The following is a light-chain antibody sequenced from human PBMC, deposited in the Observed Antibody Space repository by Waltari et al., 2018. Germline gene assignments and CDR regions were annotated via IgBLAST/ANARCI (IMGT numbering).Light chain of an antibody. Sequence: DIQMTQSPSSLSASVGDRVTITCRASQTISGYLNWYQQKPGKAPKILIYAASSLQSGVPSRFSGSGSGTDFTLTISSLQLEDFATYYCQQSYSTPRTFGQGTRLEIK. J-gene: IGKJ5*01. CDR2: AAS. CDR3: QQSYSTPRT. CDR1: QTISGY. V-gene: IGKV1-39*01.